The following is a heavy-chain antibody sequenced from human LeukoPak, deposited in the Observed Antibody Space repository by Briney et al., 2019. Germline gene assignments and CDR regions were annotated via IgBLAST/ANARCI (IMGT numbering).Heavy chain of an antibody. CDR1: GFTFSTYF. Sequence: PGGSLRLSCTVSGFTFSTYFMHWVRQAPGKGQEWVSGISWNSGSIGYADSVKGRFTISRDNAKNSLYLQMNSLRAEDMALYYCAKGTRAAAVYDAFDIWGQGTMVTVSS. CDR2: ISWNSGSI. CDR3: AKGTRAAAVYDAFDI. D-gene: IGHD6-13*01. J-gene: IGHJ3*02. V-gene: IGHV3-9*03.